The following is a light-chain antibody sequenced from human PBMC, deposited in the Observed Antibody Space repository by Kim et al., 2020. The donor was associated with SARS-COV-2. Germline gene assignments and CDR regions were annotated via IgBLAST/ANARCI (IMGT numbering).Light chain of an antibody. CDR1: QGIANY. J-gene: IGKJ1*01. V-gene: IGKV1-27*01. Sequence: DIQMTQSPSSLSASLGDRVTITCRASQGIANYLAWYQQKPGNVPKLLIYAASTLQSGVPSRFSGSGSGTDFTLTISSLQPEDVATYYCQKYNSVPRTFGQGTKVDIK. CDR2: AAS. CDR3: QKYNSVPRT.